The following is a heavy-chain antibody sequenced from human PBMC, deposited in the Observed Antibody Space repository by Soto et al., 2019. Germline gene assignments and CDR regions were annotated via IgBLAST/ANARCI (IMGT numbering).Heavy chain of an antibody. Sequence: PGGSLRLSCAASGFTFTNYAMSWVRQAPGKGLEWVSSIGDYGTSTSYADSVKGRFTISRDNAKNSLYLQMNSLRAEDTAVYYCARGDIYYYYGMDVWGQGTTVTVSS. V-gene: IGHV3-23*01. CDR3: ARGDIYYYYGMDV. J-gene: IGHJ6*02. D-gene: IGHD2-15*01. CDR1: GFTFTNYA. CDR2: IGDYGTST.